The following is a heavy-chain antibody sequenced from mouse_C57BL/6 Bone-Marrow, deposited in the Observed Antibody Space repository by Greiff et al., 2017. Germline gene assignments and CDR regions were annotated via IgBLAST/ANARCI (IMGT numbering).Heavy chain of an antibody. D-gene: IGHD1-1*01. CDR1: GYAFSSYW. CDR2: IYPGDGDT. CDR3: ARIPYYYYGSSYAYFDV. J-gene: IGHJ1*03. Sequence: VMLVESGAELVKPGASVKISCKASGYAFSSYWMNWVKQRPGKGLEWIGQIYPGDGDTNYNGKFKGKATLTADKSSSTAYMQLSSLTSEDSAVYFCARIPYYYYGSSYAYFDVWGTGTTVTVSS. V-gene: IGHV1-80*01.